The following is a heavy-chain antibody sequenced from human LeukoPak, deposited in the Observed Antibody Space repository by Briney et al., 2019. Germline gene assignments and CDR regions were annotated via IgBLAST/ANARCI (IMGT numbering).Heavy chain of an antibody. CDR1: GGSISSDY. CDR3: AGYGSGSYYKAFDY. V-gene: IGHV4-59*01. Sequence: PSETLSLTCSVSGGSISSDYWGWIRQPPGKGLEWIAYVHNSGITRYNPSLKSRATISIDTSKNQFSLKLNSVTAADTAVYYCAGYGSGSYYKAFDYWGQGTLVTVSS. D-gene: IGHD3-10*01. CDR2: VHNSGIT. J-gene: IGHJ4*02.